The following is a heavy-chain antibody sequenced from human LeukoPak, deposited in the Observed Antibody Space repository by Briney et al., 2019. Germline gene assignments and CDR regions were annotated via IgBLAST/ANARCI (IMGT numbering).Heavy chain of an antibody. CDR2: ISTDGSQT. Sequence: GGSLRLSCEASGFTFSDYWMHWVRQAPGKGLMWVSQISTDGSQTFYADSVKGRFTISRDNAKNTLFLQMDSLRPEDTAVYYCVRSLRSADFWGQGTLVTVSS. J-gene: IGHJ4*02. V-gene: IGHV3-74*01. CDR3: VRSLRSADF. CDR1: GFTFSDYW.